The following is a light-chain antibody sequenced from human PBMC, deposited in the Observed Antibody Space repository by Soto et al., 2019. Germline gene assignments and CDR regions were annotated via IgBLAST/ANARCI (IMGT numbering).Light chain of an antibody. J-gene: IGLJ2*01. CDR3: CSYTSLSTVV. Sequence: QSVLTQPASVSGSPGQSITISCTRTSSDVGGYNHVSWYQHSPGKAPKLILFAVSDRPSGVSHRFSGSKSGNTASLTISGLQAEDEADYYCCSYTSLSTVVFGGGTKVTVL. V-gene: IGLV2-14*01. CDR1: SSDVGGYNH. CDR2: AVS.